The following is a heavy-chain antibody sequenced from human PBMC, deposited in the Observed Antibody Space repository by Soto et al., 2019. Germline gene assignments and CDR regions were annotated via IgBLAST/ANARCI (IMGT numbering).Heavy chain of an antibody. V-gene: IGHV3-53*01. CDR1: GFTVSSNY. J-gene: IGHJ4*02. CDR2: IYSGGST. CDR3: ARASRGYSGYDSDY. D-gene: IGHD5-12*01. Sequence: GGSLRLSCAASGFTVSSNYMSWVRQAPGKGMEWVSVIYSGGSTYYADSVKGRFTISRDNSKNTLYLQLNSLRAEDTAVYYCARASRGYSGYDSDYWGQGTLVTVSS.